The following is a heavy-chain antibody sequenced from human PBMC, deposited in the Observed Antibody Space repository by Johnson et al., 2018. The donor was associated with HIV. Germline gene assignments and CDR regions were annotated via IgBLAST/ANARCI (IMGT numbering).Heavy chain of an antibody. J-gene: IGHJ3*02. CDR3: AKDSAAAGMGEAFDI. V-gene: IGHV3-30*02. Sequence: QVQLVESGGGVVQPGGSLRLSCAASGFTFSSYGMHWVRQAPGKGLEWVAFIRYDGSNKYYADSVKGRFTISRDNSKNTLYLQMNSLRAEETAMYQWAKDSAAAGMGEAFDIWGQGTMVTVSS. CDR1: GFTFSSYG. D-gene: IGHD6-13*01. CDR2: IRYDGSNK.